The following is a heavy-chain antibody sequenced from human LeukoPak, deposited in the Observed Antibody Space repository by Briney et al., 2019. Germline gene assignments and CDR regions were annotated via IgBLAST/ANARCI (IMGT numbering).Heavy chain of an antibody. CDR3: ARRGTYGDYVDY. CDR1: GYSISSGYY. D-gene: IGHD4-17*01. V-gene: IGHV4-38-2*01. CDR2: IYHSGNT. J-gene: IGHJ4*02. Sequence: SETLSLTCAVSGYSISSGYYWGWIRQPPGKGLEWIGNIYHSGNTYYNPSLKSRVTISVDTSTNHFSLKLTSVTAADTAVYYCARRGTYGDYVDYWGQGTLVTVSS.